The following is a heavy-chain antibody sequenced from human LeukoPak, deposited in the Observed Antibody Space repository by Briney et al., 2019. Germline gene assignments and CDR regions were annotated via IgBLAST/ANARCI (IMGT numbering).Heavy chain of an antibody. J-gene: IGHJ4*02. V-gene: IGHV4-59*01. D-gene: IGHD3-10*01. CDR2: IYYSGST. CDR3: ARSGRGSSAGFDY. Sequence: PSETLSLTCTVSGGSISSYYWSWIRQPPGKGLEGIGYIYYSGSTNYTPSLKSRITISVDTSRNQFSLKLNSVTAADTAVYYCARSGRGSSAGFDYWGQGTLVTVSS. CDR1: GGSISSYY.